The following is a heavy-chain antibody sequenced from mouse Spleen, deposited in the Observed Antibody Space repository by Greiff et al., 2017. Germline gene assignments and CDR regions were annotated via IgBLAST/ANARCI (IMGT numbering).Heavy chain of an antibody. CDR3: ARKEDGSLYAMDY. J-gene: IGHJ4*01. Sequence: QVQLKQSGAELAKPGASVKLSCKASGYTFTSYWMHWVKQRPGQGLEWIGYINPSSGYTKYNQKFKDKATLTADKSSSTAYMQLSSLTYEDSAIYYCARKEDGSLYAMDYWGQGTSVTVSS. CDR2: INPSSGYT. V-gene: IGHV1-7*01. D-gene: IGHD1-1*01. CDR1: GYTFTSYW.